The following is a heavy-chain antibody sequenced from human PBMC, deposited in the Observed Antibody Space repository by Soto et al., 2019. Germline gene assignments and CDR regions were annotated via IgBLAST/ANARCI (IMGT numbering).Heavy chain of an antibody. CDR2: ISRSGDTT. CDR1: GFTFSSYA. D-gene: IGHD1-1*01. V-gene: IGHV3-23*01. J-gene: IGHJ6*02. CDR3: ARPFPDNTYYYYGMDV. Sequence: VGSLRLSCAASGFTFSSYAMSWVRQAPGKGLEWVSTISRSGDTTYYADSVKGRFTVSRDNSKNALYLQLNSLRAEDTAVYYCARPFPDNTYYYYGMDVWGQGTTVTVSS.